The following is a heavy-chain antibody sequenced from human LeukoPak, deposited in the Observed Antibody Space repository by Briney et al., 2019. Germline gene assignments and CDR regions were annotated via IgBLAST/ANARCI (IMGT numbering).Heavy chain of an antibody. CDR3: AKEDVVVITIRYFRH. V-gene: IGHV3-30*18. D-gene: IGHD3-22*01. CDR1: GFTFSSYG. CDR2: ISYDGSNK. J-gene: IGHJ1*01. Sequence: GRSLRLSCAASGFTFSSYGMHWVRQAPGKGLEWVAVISYDGSNKYYADSVKGRFTISRDNSKNTLYLQMNSLRTEDTAIYYCAKEDVVVITIRYFRHWGQGTLVTVSS.